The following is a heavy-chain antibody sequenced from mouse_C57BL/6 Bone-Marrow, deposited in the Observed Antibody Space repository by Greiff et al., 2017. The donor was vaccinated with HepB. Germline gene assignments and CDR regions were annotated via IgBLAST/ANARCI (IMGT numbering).Heavy chain of an antibody. Sequence: EVKVVGSGGDLVKPGGSLKLSCAASGFTFSSYGMSWVRQTPDKRLEWVATISSGGSYTYYPDSVKGRFTISRDNAKNTLYLQMSSLKSEDTAMYYCARTGIYYDYAFAYWGQGTLVTVSA. CDR1: GFTFSSYG. J-gene: IGHJ3*01. CDR2: ISSGGSYT. CDR3: ARTGIYYDYAFAY. V-gene: IGHV5-6*01. D-gene: IGHD2-4*01.